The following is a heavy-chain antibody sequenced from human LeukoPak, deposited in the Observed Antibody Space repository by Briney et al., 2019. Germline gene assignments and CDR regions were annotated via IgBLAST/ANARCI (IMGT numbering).Heavy chain of an antibody. CDR1: GGSISSYY. J-gene: IGHJ6*03. D-gene: IGHD5-18*01. Sequence: SETPSLTCTVSGGSISSYYWSWIRQPPGKGLEGIGYIYYSGRTNYNPSLKSRVTISLDTSKNQFSLKLSSVTAADTAVYYCARAGRGYNYGFVPSEVDYYYYYMDVWGKGTTVTVSS. V-gene: IGHV4-59*01. CDR3: ARAGRGYNYGFVPSEVDYYYYYMDV. CDR2: IYYSGRT.